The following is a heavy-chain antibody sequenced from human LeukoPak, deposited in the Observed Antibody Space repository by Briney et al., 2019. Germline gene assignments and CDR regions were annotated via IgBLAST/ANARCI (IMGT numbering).Heavy chain of an antibody. CDR1: GFSVSNYY. D-gene: IGHD4-17*01. Sequence: GGSLRLSCAGSGFSVSNYYMSWVRQAPGMGLEWVSLIRDSGETFYADSVKGRFTISRDNSKNTMYLQMNRLRVEDTAVYFCARDRAVTQDWVEFDPWGQGTLVTVSS. CDR3: ARDRAVTQDWVEFDP. V-gene: IGHV3-66*03. J-gene: IGHJ5*02. CDR2: IRDSGET.